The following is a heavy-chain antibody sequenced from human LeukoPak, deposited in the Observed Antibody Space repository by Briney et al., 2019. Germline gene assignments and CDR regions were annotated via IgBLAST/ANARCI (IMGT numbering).Heavy chain of an antibody. CDR1: GFTFSSYW. V-gene: IGHV3-7*01. CDR3: ARDKAVEYSSSGRFDY. D-gene: IGHD6-6*01. J-gene: IGHJ4*02. CDR2: IKQDGSEK. Sequence: PGGSLRLSCAASGFTFSSYWMSWVRQAPGKGLEWVANIKQDGSEKYYVDSVKGRFTISRGNAKNSLYLQMNSLRAEDTAVYYCARDKAVEYSSSGRFDYWGQGTLVTVSS.